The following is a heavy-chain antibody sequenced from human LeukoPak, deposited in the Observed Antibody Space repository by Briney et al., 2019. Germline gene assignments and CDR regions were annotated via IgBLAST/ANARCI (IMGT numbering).Heavy chain of an antibody. D-gene: IGHD1-20*01. V-gene: IGHV3-64*02. Sequence: GSRRLSCAASGFTFSTCVMLWVSQAPGMGLEYVSSIETNGKTSYYADSMTGGFTISRDNSNNMLYLQMGSLTTEDMAVYYCAAQTTLTGAYDPWGHGILVSVSS. CDR1: GFTFSTCV. CDR3: AAQTTLTGAYDP. J-gene: IGHJ5*02. CDR2: IETNGKTS.